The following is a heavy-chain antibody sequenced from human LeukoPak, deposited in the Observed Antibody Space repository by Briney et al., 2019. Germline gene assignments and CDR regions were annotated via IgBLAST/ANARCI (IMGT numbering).Heavy chain of an antibody. J-gene: IGHJ6*03. Sequence: SEXLSLTWAVDGGSITSGNWGSWSRQAQGKGLGWVGDIYQIASTTYNPSRNFRVTFLLDKSKNQFSLKLTSVTAADTAVYYCARAPGNYYYMDVCGKGTTVTVSS. CDR3: ARAPGNYYYMDV. CDR1: GGSITSGNW. CDR2: IYQIAST. V-gene: IGHV4-4*02.